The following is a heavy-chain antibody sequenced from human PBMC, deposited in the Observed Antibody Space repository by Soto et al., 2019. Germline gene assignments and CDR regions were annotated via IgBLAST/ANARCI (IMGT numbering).Heavy chain of an antibody. Sequence: PGGSLRLSCAASGFTFSSNAMSWVRQAPGKGLEWVSAISGSGGSTYYADSVKGRFTISRDNSKNTLYLQMNSLRAEDTAVYYCAKDRPLSTAPTGYYGMDVWGQGTTVTVSS. J-gene: IGHJ6*02. V-gene: IGHV3-23*01. CDR1: GFTFSSNA. CDR2: ISGSGGST. CDR3: AKDRPLSTAPTGYYGMDV. D-gene: IGHD2-15*01.